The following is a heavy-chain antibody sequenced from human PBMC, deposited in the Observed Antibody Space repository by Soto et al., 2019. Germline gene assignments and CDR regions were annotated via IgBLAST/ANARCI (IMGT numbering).Heavy chain of an antibody. D-gene: IGHD4-17*01. CDR3: ARDSTVTNAFEY. CDR1: GGTFSRSA. CDR2: IIPVLLPP. V-gene: IGHV1-69*11. J-gene: IGHJ4*02. Sequence: QVQLVQSGAEVKKPGSSVKVSCKASGGTFSRSAISWVRQAPGQGLEWMGTIIPVLLPPKNAQKFQGRVTMTADESTTTAYMELDNLTSDDTAVYFCARDSTVTNAFEYGGQGSLVIVSS.